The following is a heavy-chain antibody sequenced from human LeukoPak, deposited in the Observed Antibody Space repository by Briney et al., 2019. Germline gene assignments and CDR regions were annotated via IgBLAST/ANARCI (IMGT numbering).Heavy chain of an antibody. D-gene: IGHD6-19*01. Sequence: SETLSLTCAVYGGSFSGYYWSWIRQPPGKGLEWIGEINHSGRTNYNPSLKSRVTISGDTSMTQFSLKLSSVAAADTAVYYCARLRSLGSGPTTWGQGTQVTVSS. J-gene: IGHJ4*02. CDR1: GGSFSGYY. CDR2: INHSGRT. V-gene: IGHV4-34*01. CDR3: ARLRSLGSGPTT.